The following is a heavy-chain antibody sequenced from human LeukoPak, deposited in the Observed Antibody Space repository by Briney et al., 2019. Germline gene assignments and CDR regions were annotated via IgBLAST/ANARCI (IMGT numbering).Heavy chain of an antibody. V-gene: IGHV4-31*03. CDR1: GGSISSGGYY. J-gene: IGHJ6*02. CDR3: ARSYQSYYYYGMDV. D-gene: IGHD2-2*01. CDR2: IYYSGST. Sequence: KTSETLSLTCTVSGGSISSGGYYWSWIRQHPGKGLEWIGYIYYSGSTYHNPSLKSRVTISVDTSKNQFSLKLSSVTAADTAVYHCARSYQSYYYYGMDVWGQGTTVTVSS.